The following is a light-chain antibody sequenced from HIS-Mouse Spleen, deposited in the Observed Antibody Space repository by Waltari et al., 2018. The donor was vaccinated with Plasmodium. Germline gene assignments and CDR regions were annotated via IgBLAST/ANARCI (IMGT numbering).Light chain of an antibody. CDR1: QGISSY. Sequence: DIQLPQSPSFLSASVGARVTIPCRASQGISSYLAWYQQKPGKAPKLLIYAASTLQSGVPSRFSGSGSGTEFTLTISSLQPEDFATYYCQQLNSYPITFGQGTRLEIK. J-gene: IGKJ5*01. V-gene: IGKV1-9*01. CDR2: AAS. CDR3: QQLNSYPIT.